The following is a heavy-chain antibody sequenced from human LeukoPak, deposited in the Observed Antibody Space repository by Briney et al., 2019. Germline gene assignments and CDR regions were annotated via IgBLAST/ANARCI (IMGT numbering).Heavy chain of an antibody. D-gene: IGHD1-1*01. J-gene: IGHJ4*02. CDR3: AKDRVRNFDY. CDR2: ISDSSSTI. V-gene: IGHV3-48*01. CDR1: GFTFSIYS. Sequence: GGSLRLSCAASGFTFSIYSMNWVRQARGKVLEWVSYISDSSSTIYYTDSVKGRFTISRDNAKSSLYLQMNSLRAEDTAVYYCAKDRVRNFDYWGQGTLVTVSS.